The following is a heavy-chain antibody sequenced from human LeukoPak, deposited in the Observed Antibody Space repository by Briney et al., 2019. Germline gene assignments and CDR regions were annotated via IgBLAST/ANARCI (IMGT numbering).Heavy chain of an antibody. D-gene: IGHD2-2*01. CDR1: GGSISSGGYY. CDR3: ARVGGYCSSTSCPLYYYGMDV. Sequence: SETLSLTCTVSGGSISSGGYYWSWIRQHPGKGLEWIRYIYYSGSTYYNPSLKSRVTISVDTSKNQFSLKLSSVTAADTAVYYCARVGGYCSSTSCPLYYYGMDVWGQGTTVTVSS. CDR2: IYYSGST. V-gene: IGHV4-31*03. J-gene: IGHJ6*02.